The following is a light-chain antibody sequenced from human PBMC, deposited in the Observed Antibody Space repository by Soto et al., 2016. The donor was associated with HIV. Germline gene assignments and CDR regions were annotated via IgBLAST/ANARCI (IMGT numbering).Light chain of an antibody. V-gene: IGLV3-21*03. Sequence: SYVLTQPPSVSVAPRKTASITCGGNRVGGKSVHWYQQKPGQAPVMVLFADSDRPSRIPERFSGSNSENTATLTISRVEAGDEADYYCQVWDGSSRHWVFGGGTKLTVL. CDR3: QVWDGSSRHWV. CDR2: ADS. CDR1: RVGGKS. J-gene: IGLJ2*01.